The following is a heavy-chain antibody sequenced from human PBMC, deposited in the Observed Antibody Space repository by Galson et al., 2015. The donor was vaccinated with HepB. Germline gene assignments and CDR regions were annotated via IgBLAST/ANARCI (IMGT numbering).Heavy chain of an antibody. CDR2: ISGGDGNT. Sequence: SLRLSCAASGFIINNYAMTWVRQPPGKGLEWVSSISGGDGNTFYSESVKGRFTISRDNSKNTLFLQMNSLRADDTAVYSCAKSLRHYPYDMDVWGPGTTVSVSS. V-gene: IGHV3-23*01. J-gene: IGHJ6*02. CDR3: AKSLRHYPYDMDV. D-gene: IGHD1-26*01. CDR1: GFIINNYA.